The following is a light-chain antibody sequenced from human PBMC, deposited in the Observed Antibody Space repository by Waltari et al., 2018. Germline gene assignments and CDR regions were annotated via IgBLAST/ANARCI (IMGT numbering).Light chain of an antibody. CDR3: AVWDDSLSGRV. J-gene: IGLJ3*02. Sequence: QSVLTQPPSASGTPGQRVTISCSGSRSNIGNNYVHWYQQRPGTAPKLLIYRNNQRPSGVPDRFSGSKSGTSASLAISGLRSEDEADYYCAVWDDSLSGRVFGGGTKVTVL. V-gene: IGLV1-47*01. CDR1: RSNIGNNY. CDR2: RNN.